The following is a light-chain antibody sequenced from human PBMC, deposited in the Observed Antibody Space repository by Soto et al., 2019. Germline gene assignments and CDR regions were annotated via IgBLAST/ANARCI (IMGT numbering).Light chain of an antibody. Sequence: QSVLTQPASVSGSPGQSVTISCTGTSGDIGRYKFVSWFQQHPGKDPKLLIFEGTNRPSGVSHRFSGSKSGNTASLTISGLQAEDEAMYFCSSSTNTNTLVIFGGGTKLTVL. J-gene: IGLJ2*01. CDR1: SGDIGRYKF. CDR3: SSSTNTNTLVI. CDR2: EGT. V-gene: IGLV2-14*01.